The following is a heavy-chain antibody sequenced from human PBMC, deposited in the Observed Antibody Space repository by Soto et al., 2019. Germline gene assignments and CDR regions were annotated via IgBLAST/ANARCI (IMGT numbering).Heavy chain of an antibody. D-gene: IGHD5-12*01. CDR3: ARDMLGRWPQLRGNDAFDI. CDR1: GYTFTGYY. CDR2: INPNSGGT. Sequence: ASVKVSCKASGYTFTGYYMHWVRQAPGQGLEWMGWINPNSGGTNYAQKFQGRVTMTRDTSISTAYMELSRLRSDDTAVYYCARDMLGRWPQLRGNDAFDIWGQGTMVTVSS. J-gene: IGHJ3*02. V-gene: IGHV1-2*02.